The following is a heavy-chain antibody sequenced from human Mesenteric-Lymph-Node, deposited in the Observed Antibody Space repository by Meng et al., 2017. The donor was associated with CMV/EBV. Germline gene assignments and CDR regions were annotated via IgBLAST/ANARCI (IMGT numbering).Heavy chain of an antibody. CDR2: ISSSSTI. CDR1: GFTFSSYS. J-gene: IGHJ6*02. V-gene: IGHV3-48*04. D-gene: IGHD2-8*01. Sequence: GESLKISCAASGFTFSSYSMNWVRQAPGKGLEWVSYISSSSTIYYADSVKGRFTISRDNAKNSLYLQMNSLRAEDTAVYYCAREGGDIVLMVYATGYYYYGMDVWGQGTTVTVSS. CDR3: AREGGDIVLMVYATGYYYYGMDV.